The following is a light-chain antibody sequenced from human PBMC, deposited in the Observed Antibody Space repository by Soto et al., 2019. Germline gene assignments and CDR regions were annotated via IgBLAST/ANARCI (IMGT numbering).Light chain of an antibody. Sequence: DIQMTQSPPSLSASVGDRVTITCRASQSISSYLNWYQQKPGKAPKLLIYAASSLQSGVPSRFSGSGSGTDFTLTISSLQPEDFATYYCQQSYSTLITFGQGTRL. CDR2: AAS. J-gene: IGKJ5*01. CDR1: QSISSY. CDR3: QQSYSTLIT. V-gene: IGKV1-39*01.